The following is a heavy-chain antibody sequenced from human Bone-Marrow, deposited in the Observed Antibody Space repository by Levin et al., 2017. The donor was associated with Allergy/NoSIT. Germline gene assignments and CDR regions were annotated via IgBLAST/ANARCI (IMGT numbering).Heavy chain of an antibody. CDR1: GFTFSSYG. D-gene: IGHD3-10*01. J-gene: IGHJ4*02. CDR3: AKGDYYGSGSENISPLFDY. V-gene: IGHV3-30*18. Sequence: GGSLRLSCAASGFTFSSYGMHWVRQAPGKGLEWVAVISYDGSNKYYADSVKGRFTISRDNSKNTLYLQMNSLRAEDTAVYYCAKGDYYGSGSENISPLFDYWGQGTLVTVSS. CDR2: ISYDGSNK.